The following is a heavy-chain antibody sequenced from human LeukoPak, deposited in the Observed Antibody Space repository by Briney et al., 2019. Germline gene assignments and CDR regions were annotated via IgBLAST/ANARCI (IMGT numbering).Heavy chain of an antibody. CDR2: INPNSGGT. J-gene: IGHJ5*02. CDR1: GYTFTGYY. CDR3: ARESSGWFVNWFDP. D-gene: IGHD6-19*01. Sequence: ASVTVSCTASGYTFTGYYMHWVRQAPGQGLEWMGWINPNSGGTNYAQKFQGRVTMTRDTSISTAYMELSRLRSDDTAVYYCARESSGWFVNWFDPWGQGTLVTVSS. V-gene: IGHV1-2*02.